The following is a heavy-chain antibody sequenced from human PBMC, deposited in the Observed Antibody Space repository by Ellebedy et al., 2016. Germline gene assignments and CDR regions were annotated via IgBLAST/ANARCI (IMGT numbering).Heavy chain of an antibody. Sequence: GGSLRLXXAASGFTFSNYAMTWVRQPPGKGLEWVSGIIGSGSSTSYADSVTGRFTTSRDNAKNTLYLQMNSLRDEDTAVYYCVRDWYSSGWGRSAFDIWGQGTMVTVSS. CDR3: VRDWYSSGWGRSAFDI. V-gene: IGHV3-23*01. CDR2: IIGSGSST. D-gene: IGHD6-19*01. J-gene: IGHJ3*02. CDR1: GFTFSNYA.